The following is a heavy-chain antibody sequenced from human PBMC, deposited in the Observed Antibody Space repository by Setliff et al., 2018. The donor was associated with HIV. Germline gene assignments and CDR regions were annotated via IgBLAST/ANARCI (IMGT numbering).Heavy chain of an antibody. J-gene: IGHJ3*02. CDR2: ITNDAGST. V-gene: IGHV3-23*01. CDR1: GFTFSNYA. CDR3: AGIGDYSISGVAFHI. D-gene: IGHD4-4*01. Sequence: PGGSLRLSCAASGFTFSNYAMTWVRQAAGKGLEWVSSITNDAGSTYHADPVRGRFTISRDNSKNTLYLQMNSLTAGDTAVYFCAGIGDYSISGVAFHIWGQGTMVTVSS.